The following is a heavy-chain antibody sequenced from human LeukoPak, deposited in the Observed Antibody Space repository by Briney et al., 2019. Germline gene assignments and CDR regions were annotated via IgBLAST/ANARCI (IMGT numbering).Heavy chain of an antibody. Sequence: GGSLRLSCVASGFSFSTSWMSWVRQAPGRGLGWVANINQDGSEIYYVDSVKGRFTISRDNAKNSLYLQMNSLRAEDSAMYYCARRDGYSIFQHWGQGTLVTVSS. CDR3: ARRDGYSIFQH. J-gene: IGHJ1*01. D-gene: IGHD5-24*01. CDR2: INQDGSEI. V-gene: IGHV3-7*03. CDR1: GFSFSTSW.